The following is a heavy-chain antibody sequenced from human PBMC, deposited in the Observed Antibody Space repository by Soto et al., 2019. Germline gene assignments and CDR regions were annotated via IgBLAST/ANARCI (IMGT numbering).Heavy chain of an antibody. CDR2: LSSSSSSK. CDR1: GFTFSKYR. Sequence: GGSLRLSCAASGFTFSKYRMNWVRQAPGKGLEWVSYLSSSSSSKFYADSVKDRFTISRDNAKSLLYLQMNSLRAEDTAVYYCARDVVVVPAAIHWFDPWGQGTLVTVSS. J-gene: IGHJ5*02. V-gene: IGHV3-21*06. CDR3: ARDVVVVPAAIHWFDP. D-gene: IGHD2-2*01.